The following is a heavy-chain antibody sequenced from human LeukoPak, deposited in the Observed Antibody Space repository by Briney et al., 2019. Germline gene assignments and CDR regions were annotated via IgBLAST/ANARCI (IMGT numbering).Heavy chain of an antibody. D-gene: IGHD2-2*02. CDR2: INPNSGAT. CDR3: ARNPPYCTSTSCYNDY. J-gene: IGHJ4*02. V-gene: IGHV1-2*02. CDR1: GYTFTIYY. Sequence: ASVKVSCKASGYTFTIYYMHWVRLAPGQGLEWMGWINPNSGATSYAQRFQGRVTMTRDTSISTAYMELSGLTSDDTAVYYCARNPPYCTSTSCYNDYWGQGTLVTVSS.